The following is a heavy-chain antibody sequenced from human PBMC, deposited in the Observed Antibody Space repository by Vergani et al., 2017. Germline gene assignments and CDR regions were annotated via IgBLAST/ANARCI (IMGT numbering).Heavy chain of an antibody. Sequence: QVQLQESGPGLVKPSQTLSLTCTVSGGSICSGGYFWSWIRQHPGKGLEWIGYIYYSGSTYYNPSLKSRVTISVDTSKNQFSLKLSSVTAADTAVYYCAGGCSGGSCFLCFGYYFDYWGQGTLVTVSS. CDR1: GGSICSGGYF. CDR3: AGGCSGGSCFLCFGYYFDY. J-gene: IGHJ4*02. CDR2: IYYSGST. D-gene: IGHD2-15*01. V-gene: IGHV4-31*03.